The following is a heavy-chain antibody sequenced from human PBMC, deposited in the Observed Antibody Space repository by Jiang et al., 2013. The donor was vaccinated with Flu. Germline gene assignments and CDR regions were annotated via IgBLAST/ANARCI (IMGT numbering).Heavy chain of an antibody. V-gene: IGHV4-38-2*01. CDR1: GYSINSGYY. D-gene: IGHD2-2*02. Sequence: GPGLVKPSETLSLTCAVSGYSINSGYYWAWVRRTPGKGLEWLGNIYHSGSTYYNPSLRSRVTISVDTSKNQFSLQLSSVTAADTAVYYCARHKGITSWYTAFDIWGQGTLVTVSS. CDR3: ARHKGITSWYTAFDI. CDR2: IYHSGST. J-gene: IGHJ3*02.